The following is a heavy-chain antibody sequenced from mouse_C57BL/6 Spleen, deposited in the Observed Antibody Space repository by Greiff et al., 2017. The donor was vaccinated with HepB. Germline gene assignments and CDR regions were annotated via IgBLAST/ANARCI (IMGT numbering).Heavy chain of an antibody. CDR3: ARSNGYYEGDFDY. Sequence: QVQLQQSGPELVKPGASVKISCKASGYAFSSSWMNWVKQRPGKGLEWIGRIYPGDGDTNYNGKFKGKATLTADKSSSTAYMQLSSLTSEDSAVYVCARSNGYYEGDFDYWGQGTTLTVSS. CDR1: GYAFSSSW. CDR2: IYPGDGDT. V-gene: IGHV1-82*01. J-gene: IGHJ2*01. D-gene: IGHD2-3*01.